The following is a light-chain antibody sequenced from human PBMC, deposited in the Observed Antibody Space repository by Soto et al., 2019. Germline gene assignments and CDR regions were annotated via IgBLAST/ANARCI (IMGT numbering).Light chain of an antibody. Sequence: QSALTQPRSVSGSPGQSVTISCTGTSSDVGGYNFVSWYQHHPGKAPKLMIYDVCKRPSGVPDRFSGSKSGSTASLTISGLQAEDEADYYCCSYAGSYTLVFGGGTKLTVL. CDR2: DVC. V-gene: IGLV2-11*01. CDR3: CSYAGSYTLV. CDR1: SSDVGGYNF. J-gene: IGLJ3*02.